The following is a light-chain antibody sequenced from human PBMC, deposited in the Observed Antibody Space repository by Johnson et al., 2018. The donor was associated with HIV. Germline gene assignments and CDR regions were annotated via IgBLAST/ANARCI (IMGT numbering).Light chain of an antibody. CDR2: ENN. CDR1: SSNIGNNY. Sequence: QSVLTQPPSVSAAPGQKVTISCSGSSSNIGNNYVSWYQHLPGTAPTLLIYENNKRPSGIPDRFSGSKSGTSATLGITGLQTGDEADYYCGTWDSSLSTYVFGTGTKVTVL. J-gene: IGLJ1*01. V-gene: IGLV1-51*02. CDR3: GTWDSSLSTYV.